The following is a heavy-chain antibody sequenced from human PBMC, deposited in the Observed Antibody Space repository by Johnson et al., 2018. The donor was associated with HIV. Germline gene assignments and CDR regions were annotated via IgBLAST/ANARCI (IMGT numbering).Heavy chain of an antibody. Sequence: QVQLVESGGGVVQPGGSLRLSCAASGFTFSTHGMNWVRQAPGRGLEWVAFIGYDGSNKYYADSVKGRFTISRDNFKNTLSLQMNSLSTEDTAVYFCAKDRGLLDAFDIWGQGTMVTVSS. CDR1: GFTFSTHG. J-gene: IGHJ3*02. CDR2: IGYDGSNK. V-gene: IGHV3-30*02. CDR3: AKDRGLLDAFDI.